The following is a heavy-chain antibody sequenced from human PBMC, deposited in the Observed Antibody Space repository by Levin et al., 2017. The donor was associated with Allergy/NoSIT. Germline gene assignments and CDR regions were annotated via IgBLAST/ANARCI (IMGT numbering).Heavy chain of an antibody. Sequence: SETLSLTCAVFGGPFSGYHWTWIRQPPGKGLEWIGQINHVGTTHYSPSLKSRLTISVDTPNNQFSLNLTSVTAADTAVYYCARGRPKILTGGFDFWGRGTLVTVSS. CDR3: ARGRPKILTGGFDF. J-gene: IGHJ4*02. CDR1: GGPFSGYH. CDR2: INHVGTT. V-gene: IGHV4-34*01. D-gene: IGHD7-27*01.